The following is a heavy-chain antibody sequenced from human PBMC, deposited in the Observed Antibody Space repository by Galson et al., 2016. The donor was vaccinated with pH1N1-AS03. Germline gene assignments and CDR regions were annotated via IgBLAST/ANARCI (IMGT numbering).Heavy chain of an antibody. CDR3: ARDRRGHGDLDY. V-gene: IGHV3-53*01. CDR2: IYSGGTT. Sequence: LRLSCAVTGLIVSSDYMSWVRQAPGKGLEWVSYIYSGGTTSYADSVKGRFTISRDNSKNTVHLQMNSLSPEDTAVYYCARDRRGHGDLDYWGQGTLVTVSS. J-gene: IGHJ4*02. D-gene: IGHD4-17*01. CDR1: GLIVSSDY.